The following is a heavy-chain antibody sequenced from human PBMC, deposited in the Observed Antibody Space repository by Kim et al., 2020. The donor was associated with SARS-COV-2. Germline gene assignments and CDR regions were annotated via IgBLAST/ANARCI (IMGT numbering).Heavy chain of an antibody. V-gene: IGHV4-39*01. CDR1: GGSISSSSYY. Sequence: SETLSLTCTVSGGSISSSSYYWGWIRQPPGKGLEWIGSIYYSGSTYYNPSLKSRVTISVDTSKNQFSLKLSSVTAADTAVYYCARRGQYGSGTPYFDYWGQGTXVTXSS. CDR2: IYYSGST. D-gene: IGHD3-10*01. J-gene: IGHJ4*02. CDR3: ARRGQYGSGTPYFDY.